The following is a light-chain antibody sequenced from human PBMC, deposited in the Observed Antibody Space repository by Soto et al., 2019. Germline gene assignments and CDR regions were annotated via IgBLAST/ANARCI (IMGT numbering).Light chain of an antibody. CDR3: QQSYVTPLT. CDR2: DAS. Sequence: DIQLTQSPSSLSASKGATVTMTCRASLPINSDLIWYQHKPGKAPRLLLYDASSLQIGVPSRFTGSGSGTDFTLTLSDLQPDDLGPYYCQQSYVTPLTFGGGTKVAI. CDR1: LPINSD. V-gene: IGKV1-39*01. J-gene: IGKJ4*01.